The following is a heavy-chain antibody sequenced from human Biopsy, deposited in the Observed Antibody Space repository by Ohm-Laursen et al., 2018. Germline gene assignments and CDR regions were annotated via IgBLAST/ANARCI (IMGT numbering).Heavy chain of an antibody. CDR2: IKQDGNDK. CDR3: ARDVRYLDF. J-gene: IGHJ2*01. V-gene: IGHV3-7*01. CDR1: GFTFGSYW. Sequence: SLRLSCAASGFTFGSYWMTWVRQAPGKGLEWVANIKQDGNDKYYVDSVKGRFTISRDNAKNSVYLQMHSLRTEDTGVYYCARDVRYLDFWGRGTLVTVSS.